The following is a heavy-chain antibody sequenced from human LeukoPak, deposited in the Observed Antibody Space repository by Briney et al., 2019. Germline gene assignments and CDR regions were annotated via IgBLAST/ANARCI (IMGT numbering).Heavy chain of an antibody. CDR3: ASAIAAANFDY. CDR1: GFTFSGYT. J-gene: IGHJ4*02. D-gene: IGHD6-13*01. Sequence: PGGSLRLSCAASGFTFSGYTMNWVRQAPGKGLEWVSSISSSSSNVFYADSVEGRFTISRDNAKNSLYLQMNSLRAEDTAVYYCASAIAAANFDYWGQGTLVTVSS. CDR2: ISSSSSNV. V-gene: IGHV3-21*01.